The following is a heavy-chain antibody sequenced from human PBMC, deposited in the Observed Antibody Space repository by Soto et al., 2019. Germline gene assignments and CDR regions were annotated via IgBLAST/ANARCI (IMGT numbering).Heavy chain of an antibody. J-gene: IGHJ6*02. Sequence: SVKVSCKASGYTFTSYDINWVRQATGQGLEWMGWMNPNSGNTGYAQKFQGRVTMTRNTYTSTAYMELSSLRSEDTAVYYCARGQSAGSGTFYYYGMDVWGQGTTVTVS. D-gene: IGHD3-10*01. V-gene: IGHV1-8*01. CDR1: GYTFTSYD. CDR2: MNPNSGNT. CDR3: ARGQSAGSGTFYYYGMDV.